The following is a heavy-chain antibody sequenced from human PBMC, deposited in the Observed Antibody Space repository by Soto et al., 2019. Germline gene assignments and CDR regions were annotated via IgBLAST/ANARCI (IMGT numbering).Heavy chain of an antibody. CDR2: IKSKTDGGTT. J-gene: IGHJ5*02. V-gene: IGHV3-15*07. D-gene: IGHD3-10*01. CDR3: PTPYPFRPEGPWFDP. Sequence: GGSLRLSCAASGFTFSNAWMNWVRQAPGKGLEWVGRIKSKTDGGTTDYAAPVKGRFTISRDDSKNTLYLQMNSLKTEDTAVYYCPTPYPFRPEGPWFDPWGRGTLVPVSP. CDR1: GFTFSNAW.